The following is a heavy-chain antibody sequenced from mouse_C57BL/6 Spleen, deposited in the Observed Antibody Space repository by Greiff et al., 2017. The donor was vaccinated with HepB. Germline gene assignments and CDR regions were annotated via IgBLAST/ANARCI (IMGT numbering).Heavy chain of an antibody. Sequence: QVQLQQSGAELVRPGASVTLSCKASGYTFTDYEMHWVKQTPVHGLEWIGAIDPETGGTAYNQKFKGKAILTADKSSSTAYMELRSLTYEDSAVYYCTRVTTRYYYAMDYWGQGTSVTVSS. J-gene: IGHJ4*01. CDR3: TRVTTRYYYAMDY. CDR1: GYTFTDYE. CDR2: IDPETGGT. D-gene: IGHD1-1*01. V-gene: IGHV1-15*01.